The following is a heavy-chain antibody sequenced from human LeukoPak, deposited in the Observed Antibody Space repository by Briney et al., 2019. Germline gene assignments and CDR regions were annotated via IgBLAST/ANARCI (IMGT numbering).Heavy chain of an antibody. J-gene: IGHJ3*02. CDR3: ARDLSAYYYDSSGYGSGAFDI. D-gene: IGHD3-22*01. CDR2: IYYSGST. CDR1: GGSISSYY. V-gene: IGHV4-59*01. Sequence: SETLSLTCTVSGGSISSYYWSWIRQPPGKGLEWIGYIYYSGSTNYNPSLKSRVTISVDTSKNQFSLKLSSVTAADTAVYYCARDLSAYYYDSSGYGSGAFDIWGQGTMVTVSS.